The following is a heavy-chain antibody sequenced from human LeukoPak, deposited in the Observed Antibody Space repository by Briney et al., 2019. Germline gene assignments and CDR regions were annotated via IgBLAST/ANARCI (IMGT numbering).Heavy chain of an antibody. CDR3: ARQTLILGYCSSTSCQGWFDP. Sequence: SETLSLTCTVSGGSISSSSYYWGWIRQPPGKGLEWIGSIYYSGSTYYNPSLKSRVTISVDTSKNQFSLKLSSVTAADTAVYYCARQTLILGYCSSTSCQGWFDPWGQGTLVTVSS. V-gene: IGHV4-39*07. CDR1: GGSISSSSYY. J-gene: IGHJ5*02. CDR2: IYYSGST. D-gene: IGHD2-2*01.